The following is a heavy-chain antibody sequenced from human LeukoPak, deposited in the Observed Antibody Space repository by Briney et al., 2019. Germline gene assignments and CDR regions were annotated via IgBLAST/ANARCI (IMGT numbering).Heavy chain of an antibody. CDR3: APRVNSGSSPFDY. CDR2: IKQDGSEK. J-gene: IGHJ4*02. V-gene: IGHV3-7*03. Sequence: GGSLRLSCAASGFTFSSYWMSWVRQAPGKGLEWVANIKQDGSEKKYVDSVKGRFTISRDNAKNSLYLQMNSLRAEDTAVYYCAPRVNSGSSPFDYWGQGTLVTVSS. CDR1: GFTFSSYW. D-gene: IGHD3-10*01.